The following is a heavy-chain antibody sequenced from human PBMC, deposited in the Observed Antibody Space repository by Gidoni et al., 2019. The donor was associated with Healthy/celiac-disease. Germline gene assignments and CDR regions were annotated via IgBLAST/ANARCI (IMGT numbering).Heavy chain of an antibody. D-gene: IGHD3-22*01. CDR3: ASGSYYYDSSGYYEDAFDI. Sequence: QVQLVESGGGVVQPGRSLRLSCAASGFTFSSYGMHWVRQAPGKGLEWVAVIWYDGSNKYYADSVKGRFTISRDNSKNTLYLQMNSLRAEDTAVYYCASGSYYYDSSGYYEDAFDIWGQGTMVTVSS. CDR1: GFTFSSYG. CDR2: IWYDGSNK. J-gene: IGHJ3*02. V-gene: IGHV3-33*01.